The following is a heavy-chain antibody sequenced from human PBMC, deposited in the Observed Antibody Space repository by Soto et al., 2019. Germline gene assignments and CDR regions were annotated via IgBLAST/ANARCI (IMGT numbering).Heavy chain of an antibody. J-gene: IGHJ5*02. CDR3: ARGSDIVLVPAAMRFLGWFDP. CDR2: IIPIFGTA. D-gene: IGHD2-2*01. CDR1: GGTFSSYA. Sequence: QVQLVQSGAEVKKPGSSVKVSCKASGGTFSSYAISWVRQAPGQGLEWMGGIIPIFGTANYAQKFQGRVTITADESTSTAYMELSSRRSEDTAVYYCARGSDIVLVPAAMRFLGWFDPWGQGTLVTVSS. V-gene: IGHV1-69*12.